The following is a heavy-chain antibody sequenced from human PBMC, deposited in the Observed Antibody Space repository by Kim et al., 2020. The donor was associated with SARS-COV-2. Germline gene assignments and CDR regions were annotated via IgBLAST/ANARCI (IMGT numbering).Heavy chain of an antibody. J-gene: IGHJ6*02. D-gene: IGHD3-10*01. CDR1: GGSFSGYY. CDR3: ARARITMVRGIMYYYYYGMDV. Sequence: SETLSLTCAVYGGSFSGYYWSWIRQPPGKGLEWIGEINHSGSTNYNPSLKSRVTISVDTSKNQFSLKLSSVTAADTAVYYCARARITMVRGIMYYYYYGMDVWGQGTTVTVSS. CDR2: INHSGST. V-gene: IGHV4-34*01.